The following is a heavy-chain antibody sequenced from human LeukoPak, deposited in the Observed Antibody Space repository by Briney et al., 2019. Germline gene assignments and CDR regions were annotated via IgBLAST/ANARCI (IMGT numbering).Heavy chain of an antibody. Sequence: GGSLRLSCAASGFTFSRYGMHWVRQAPGKGLEWVTFIRYDGSNKYYADFVKGRFTISRDNSKNTLYVQMNSLRAEDTAVYYCAREGRGYYGSGRGYYFDYWGQGTLVTVSS. D-gene: IGHD3-10*01. J-gene: IGHJ4*02. V-gene: IGHV3-30*02. CDR2: IRYDGSNK. CDR1: GFTFSRYG. CDR3: AREGRGYYGSGRGYYFDY.